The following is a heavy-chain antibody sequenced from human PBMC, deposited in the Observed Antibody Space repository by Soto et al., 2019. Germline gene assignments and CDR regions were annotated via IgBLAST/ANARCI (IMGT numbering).Heavy chain of an antibody. J-gene: IGHJ4*02. CDR3: AKAEVTVITTYYFDN. Sequence: QVQLVESGGGVVQPGRSLRLSCAASGFTFSSYGMHWVRQAPGKGLEWVAVISYDGSNKYYADSVKGRFTISRENSKNTLYLQMTNLRTENTAVDNCAKAEVTVITTYYFDNWGQGTMVTVSS. CDR1: GFTFSSYG. CDR2: ISYDGSNK. V-gene: IGHV3-30*18. D-gene: IGHD4-17*01.